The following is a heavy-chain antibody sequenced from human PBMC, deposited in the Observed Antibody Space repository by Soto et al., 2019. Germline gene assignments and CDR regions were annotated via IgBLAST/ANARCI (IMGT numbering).Heavy chain of an antibody. J-gene: IGHJ4*02. V-gene: IGHV4-59*08. CDR2: IYYSGST. Sequence: QVQLQESGPGLVKPSETLSLTCTVSGGSISSYYWSWIRQPPGKGLEWIGYIYYSGSTNYNTSLKSRVTISVGPSKLSFSLMLPAVTAAESAAYYCACGCGAAVDYWGQGTLVTVSS. CDR3: ACGCGAAVDY. CDR1: GGSISSYY. D-gene: IGHD3-10*01.